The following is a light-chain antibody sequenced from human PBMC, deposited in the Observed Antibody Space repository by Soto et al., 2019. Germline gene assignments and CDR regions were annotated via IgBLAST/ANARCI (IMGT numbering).Light chain of an antibody. CDR2: GNS. CDR1: SSNIGAGHD. V-gene: IGLV1-40*01. CDR3: QSYDSSLSGVV. Sequence: QSVLTQPPSVSGAPGQRVTISCTGSSSNIGAGHDVHWYQQLPGTAPKLLIYGNSNRPSGVPDRFSGSKSGTSASLAITGLQAEDEADYYCQSYDSSLSGVVFVGGTKLTVL. J-gene: IGLJ2*01.